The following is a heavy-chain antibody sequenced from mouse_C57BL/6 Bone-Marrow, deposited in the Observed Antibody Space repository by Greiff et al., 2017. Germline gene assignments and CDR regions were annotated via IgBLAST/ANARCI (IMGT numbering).Heavy chain of an antibody. V-gene: IGHV1-19*01. CDR1: GYTFTDYY. J-gene: IGHJ2*01. Sequence: EVQLQQSGPVLVKPGASVKMSCKASGYTFTDYYMNWVKQSHGKSLEWIGVINPYNGGTSYNQKFKGKATLTVDKSSSTAYMELNSLTSEDSAVYYCAHCNYDVKDFDYWGQGTTLTVSS. CDR3: AHCNYDVKDFDY. D-gene: IGHD2-12*01. CDR2: INPYNGGT.